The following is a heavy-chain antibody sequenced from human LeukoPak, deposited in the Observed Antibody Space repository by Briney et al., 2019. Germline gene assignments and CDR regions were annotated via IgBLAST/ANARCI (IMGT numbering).Heavy chain of an antibody. CDR2: IYYSGTT. CDR1: GGSIRNTSYY. J-gene: IGHJ4*02. D-gene: IGHD3-3*01. Sequence: PSETLSLTCTVSGGSIRNTSYYWGWIRQPPGKGLEWIGSIYYSGTTYYNPSLKSRVTISVDTSTNQFSLKLSSVTAADTAVYYCARPSRIGYYADFDYWGQGTLVTVSS. V-gene: IGHV4-39*01. CDR3: ARPSRIGYYADFDY.